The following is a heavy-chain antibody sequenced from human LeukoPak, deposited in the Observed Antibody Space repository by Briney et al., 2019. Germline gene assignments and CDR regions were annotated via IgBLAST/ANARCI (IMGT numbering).Heavy chain of an antibody. J-gene: IGHJ4*02. CDR3: ARAYSLGGKVVTPAVGLFDY. D-gene: IGHD4-23*01. CDR1: GGSISSGGYY. Sequence: SETLSLTCTVSGGSISSGGYYWSWIRQHPGKGLEWIGYIYYSGSTYYNPSLKSRVTISVDTSKNQFSLKLSSVTAADTAVYYCARAYSLGGKVVTPAVGLFDYWGQGTLVTVSS. V-gene: IGHV4-31*03. CDR2: IYYSGST.